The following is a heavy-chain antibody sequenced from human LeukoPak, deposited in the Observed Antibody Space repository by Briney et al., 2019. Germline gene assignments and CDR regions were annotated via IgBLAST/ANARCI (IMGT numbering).Heavy chain of an antibody. CDR2: INPSGGST. J-gene: IGHJ4*02. Sequence: ASVKVSCKASGYTFTSYYMHWVRQAPGQGLEWMGIINPSGGSTSYAQKFQGRVTMTRDMSTSTVYMELSSLRSEDTAVYYCARGRITMVRGVITSPDYWGQGTLVTVSS. CDR1: GYTFTSYY. D-gene: IGHD3-10*01. CDR3: ARGRITMVRGVITSPDY. V-gene: IGHV1-46*01.